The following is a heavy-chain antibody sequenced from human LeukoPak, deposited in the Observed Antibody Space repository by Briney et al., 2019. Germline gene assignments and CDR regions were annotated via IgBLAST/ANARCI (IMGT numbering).Heavy chain of an antibody. Sequence: ASVKVSCKVSGYTLTELSMHWVRQAPGKGLEWMGGFDPEDGETIYAQKFQGRVTMTEDTSTDTAYMELSSLRSEDTAVYYCATLAPDYYGSGCPNAFDIWGQGTMVTVSS. D-gene: IGHD3-10*01. V-gene: IGHV1-24*01. CDR1: GYTLTELS. CDR3: ATLAPDYYGSGCPNAFDI. CDR2: FDPEDGET. J-gene: IGHJ3*02.